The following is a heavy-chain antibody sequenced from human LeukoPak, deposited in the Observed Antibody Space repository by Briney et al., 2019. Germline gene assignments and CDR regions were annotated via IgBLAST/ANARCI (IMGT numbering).Heavy chain of an antibody. V-gene: IGHV3-48*04. Sequence: GGSLRLSCAASGFTFSSYSMNWVRQAPGKGLEWVSYISSSSSTIYYADSVKGRFTISRDNAKNSLYLQMNSLRAEDTAVYYCARAPWLVGVTYYYYGMDVWGQGTTVTVSS. D-gene: IGHD6-19*01. CDR1: GFTFSSYS. CDR2: ISSSSSTI. J-gene: IGHJ6*02. CDR3: ARAPWLVGVTYYYYGMDV.